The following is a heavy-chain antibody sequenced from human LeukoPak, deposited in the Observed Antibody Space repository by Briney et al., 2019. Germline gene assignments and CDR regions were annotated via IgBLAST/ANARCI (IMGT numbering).Heavy chain of an antibody. J-gene: IGHJ4*02. Sequence: SETLSLTCAVSGGSISSGGYSWSWIRQPPGKGLEWIGYIYHSGSTYYNPSLKSRVTISVDTSKNQFSLKLSSVTAADTAVYYCARYSSGYYLPWDYWGQGTLVTVSS. CDR1: GGSISSGGYS. V-gene: IGHV4-30-2*01. CDR3: ARYSSGYYLPWDY. CDR2: IYHSGST. D-gene: IGHD3-22*01.